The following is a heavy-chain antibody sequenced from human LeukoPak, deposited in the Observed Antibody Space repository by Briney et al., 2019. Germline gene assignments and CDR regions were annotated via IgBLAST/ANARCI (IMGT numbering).Heavy chain of an antibody. V-gene: IGHV3-48*01. J-gene: IGHJ4*02. D-gene: IGHD3-9*01. CDR1: GFTFSSYS. CDR2: ISSSSSTI. Sequence: GGSLRLSCAASGFTFSSYSMNWVRQAPGKGLEWVSYISSSSSTIYYADSVKGRFTISRDNAKNSLYLQMNSLRAEDTVVYYCARDRYDILTGYVRFDYWGQGTLVTVSS. CDR3: ARDRYDILTGYVRFDY.